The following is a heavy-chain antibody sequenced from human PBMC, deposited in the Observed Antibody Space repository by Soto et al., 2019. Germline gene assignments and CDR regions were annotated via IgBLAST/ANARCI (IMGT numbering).Heavy chain of an antibody. CDR2: INAGNGNT. Sequence: GASVKVSCKASGYTFTSYAMHWVRQAPGQRLEWMGWINAGNGNTKYSQKFQGRVTITRDTSASTAYMELSSLIFKDRSFYFCARAILNIGFFSSTSCYYARVRYYYGMDVGGQGPTVTVSS. D-gene: IGHD2-2*01. CDR3: ARAILNIGFFSSTSCYYARVRYYYGMDV. V-gene: IGHV1-3*01. J-gene: IGHJ6*02. CDR1: GYTFTSYA.